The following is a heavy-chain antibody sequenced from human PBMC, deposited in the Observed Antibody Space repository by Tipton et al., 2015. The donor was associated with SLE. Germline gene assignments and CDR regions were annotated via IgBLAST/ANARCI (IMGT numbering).Heavy chain of an antibody. CDR2: IYYSGRP. Sequence: TLSLTCSVSGGSIGNYYWSWIRQPPGKGLEWIGFIYYSGRPNSNPSLKSRVTVSVDTSQNQFSLRLRSVTAADSAVYYCARADGSYFYYFMDVWGKGTTVTVSS. V-gene: IGHV4-59*01. CDR3: ARADGSYFYYFMDV. CDR1: GGSIGNYY. J-gene: IGHJ6*03. D-gene: IGHD3-10*01.